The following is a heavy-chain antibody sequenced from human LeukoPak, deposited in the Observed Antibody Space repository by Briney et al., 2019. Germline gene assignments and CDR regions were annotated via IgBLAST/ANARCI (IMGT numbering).Heavy chain of an antibody. V-gene: IGHV3-53*01. D-gene: IGHD4-23*01. CDR1: GFTVSRNY. CDR3: ARGDDYGGAWYYFDC. Sequence: GGSLRLSFAASGFTVSRNYYMNWVRQAPGKGLEWVSVIYSAGTTYYADSVKGRFTISRDSSKNTVYLQMNSLRAEDTAMYYCARGDDYGGAWYYFDCWGQGTLVTVSS. J-gene: IGHJ4*02. CDR2: IYSAGTT.